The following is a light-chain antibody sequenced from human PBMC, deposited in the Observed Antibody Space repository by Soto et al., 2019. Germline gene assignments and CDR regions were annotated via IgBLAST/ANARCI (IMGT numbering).Light chain of an antibody. J-gene: IGLJ2*01. Sequence: QSALTQPASVSGSPGQSITISCTGNSSDVGSYNLVSWYQQHPGKAPKLMIHEGSKRPSGVSNRFSGSKSGNTASLTISGLQAEDEADYYCCSYAGSSTDVVFGGGTKLTVL. V-gene: IGLV2-23*01. CDR1: SSDVGSYNL. CDR3: CSYAGSSTDVV. CDR2: EGS.